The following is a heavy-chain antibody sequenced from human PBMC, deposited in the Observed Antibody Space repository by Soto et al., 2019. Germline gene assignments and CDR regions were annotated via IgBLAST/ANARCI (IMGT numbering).Heavy chain of an antibody. D-gene: IGHD6-13*01. CDR3: ASTYSTSGYWFDP. Sequence: QVTVKESGPVLVKPTETLTLTCTVSGFSLSNAGLGVSWIRQPPGKALEWLAHIFSNDEKSYSTSLKSRLTISNDTSKSPVVLTMSNRDPVDTATYYCASTYSTSGYWFDPWGQGTLVTVSS. J-gene: IGHJ5*02. CDR2: IFSNDEK. CDR1: GFSLSNAGLG. V-gene: IGHV2-26*04.